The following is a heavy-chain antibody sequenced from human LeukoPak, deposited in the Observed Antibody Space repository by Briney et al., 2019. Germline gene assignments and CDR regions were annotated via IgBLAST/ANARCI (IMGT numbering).Heavy chain of an antibody. CDR1: GDSVSTSSYY. J-gene: IGHJ4*02. D-gene: IGHD3-22*01. CDR3: ARDNSYDSSGHSLAY. Sequence: SETLSLTCTVSGDSVSTSSYYWSWIRQPPGRGLEWIGYIYYRGSTNYNPSLKSRVTISVDTSKNQFSLKLSSVTAADTAMYYCARDNSYDSSGHSLAYWGQGTLVTVSS. V-gene: IGHV4-61*01. CDR2: IYYRGST.